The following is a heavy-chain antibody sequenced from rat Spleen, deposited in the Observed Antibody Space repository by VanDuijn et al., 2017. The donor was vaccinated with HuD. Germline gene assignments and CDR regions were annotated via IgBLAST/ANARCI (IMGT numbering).Heavy chain of an antibody. Sequence: EVQLVESGGGLVQPGRSMKLSCAASGFTFSNYDMAWVRQAPTKGLEWVASISYDGSSTYYRDSVKGRFTISRDNAKSTLYLQMDSLRSEDTATYYCTTEDGYKGDYWGQGVMVTVSS. V-gene: IGHV5-20*01. CDR3: TTEDGYKGDY. CDR1: GFTFSNYD. J-gene: IGHJ2*01. CDR2: ISYDGSST. D-gene: IGHD1-9*01.